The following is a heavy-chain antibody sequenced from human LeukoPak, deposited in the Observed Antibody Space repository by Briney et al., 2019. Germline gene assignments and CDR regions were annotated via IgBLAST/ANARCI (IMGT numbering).Heavy chain of an antibody. Sequence: ASVKVSCKASGYTFTSYDINWVRQATGQGLEWMGWMNPNSGNTGYAQKFQSRVTITRNTSISTAYMELSSLRSEDTAVYYCARGGHYYYYMDVWGKGTTVTVSS. CDR2: MNPNSGNT. CDR1: GYTFTSYD. V-gene: IGHV1-8*03. J-gene: IGHJ6*03. CDR3: ARGGHYYYYMDV.